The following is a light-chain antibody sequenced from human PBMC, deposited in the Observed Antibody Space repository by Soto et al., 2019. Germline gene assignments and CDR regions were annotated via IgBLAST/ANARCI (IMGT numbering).Light chain of an antibody. CDR1: SSDVGSYNL. CDR3: CSYAGSSTFDVV. V-gene: IGLV2-23*03. J-gene: IGLJ2*01. Sequence: QSALTQPASVSGSPGQSITISCTGTSSDVGSYNLVSWYQQHPGKAPKLMIYEGSKRPSGVSNRFSGSKSGNTASLTISGLQAEDEADHYCCSYAGSSTFDVVFGGGTKLTVL. CDR2: EGS.